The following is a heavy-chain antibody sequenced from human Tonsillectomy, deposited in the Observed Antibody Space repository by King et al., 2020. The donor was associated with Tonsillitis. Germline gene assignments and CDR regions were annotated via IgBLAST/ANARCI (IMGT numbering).Heavy chain of an antibody. CDR3: ASRAAYYYYGMDV. Sequence: QLVQSGGGLVQPGGSLRLSCAASGFTVSNNYMSWVRQAPGKGLEWVSVIYNGGSTYYADSVKGRFTISRHNSKNTLYLQMNSLRAEDTAVYYCASRAAYYYYGMDVWGQGTTVTVSS. J-gene: IGHJ6*02. D-gene: IGHD2-15*01. V-gene: IGHV3-53*04. CDR2: IYNGGST. CDR1: GFTVSNNY.